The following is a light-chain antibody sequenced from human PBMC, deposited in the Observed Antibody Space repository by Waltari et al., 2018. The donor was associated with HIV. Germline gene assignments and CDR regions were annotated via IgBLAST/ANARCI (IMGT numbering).Light chain of an antibody. V-gene: IGKV4-1*01. CDR1: QSVFYSSTNKDY. J-gene: IGKJ4*01. CDR2: WAS. Sequence: DIVMTQSPESLAVSLGERATINCKSSQSVFYSSTNKDYLAWFQHKLGQPPKLLIYWASTRESWVPDRFSGRGSATEFTLTINNLQAEDVAVYYCQQYYGLPLTFGGGTKVQIK. CDR3: QQYYGLPLT.